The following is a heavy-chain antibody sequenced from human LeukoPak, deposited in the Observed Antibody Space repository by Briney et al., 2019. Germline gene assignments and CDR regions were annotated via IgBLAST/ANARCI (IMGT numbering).Heavy chain of an antibody. CDR2: ISSSSSTI. D-gene: IGHD5-12*01. Sequence: GGSLRLSCAASGFTFSSYSMNWVRQAPGKGLEWVSYISSSSSTIYHADSVKGRFTISRDNAKNSLYLQMNSLRAEDTAVYYCASTLDIVATIEGDYWGQGTLVTVSS. CDR1: GFTFSSYS. V-gene: IGHV3-48*01. CDR3: ASTLDIVATIEGDY. J-gene: IGHJ4*02.